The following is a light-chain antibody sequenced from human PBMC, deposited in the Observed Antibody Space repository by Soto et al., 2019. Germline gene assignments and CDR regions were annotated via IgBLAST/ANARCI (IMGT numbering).Light chain of an antibody. CDR1: QGISRY. V-gene: IGKV1-9*01. CDR3: QQYNTWWT. J-gene: IGKJ1*01. CDR2: TAS. Sequence: DIQLTQSPSFLSASVGDTVTITCRASQGISRYLAWYQQKPGKAPKLLIYTASVRATGIPDRFTGSGSGTDFTLTITSLQSEDFAVYYCQQYNTWWTFGQGTKVDIK.